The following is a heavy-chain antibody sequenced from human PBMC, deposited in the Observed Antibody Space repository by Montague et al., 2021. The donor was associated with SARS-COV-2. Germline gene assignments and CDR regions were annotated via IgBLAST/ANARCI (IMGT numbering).Heavy chain of an antibody. CDR2: INHSGST. J-gene: IGHJ5*02. Sequence: SETLSLTCAVYGGSFSGYYWSWIRQPPGKGLEWIGEINHSGSTNYNPSPKSRVTISVDTSKNQFSLKLSSVTAADTAVYYCAREKVYCSSTSCYESWFDPWGQGTLVTVSS. CDR3: AREKVYCSSTSCYESWFDP. V-gene: IGHV4-34*01. D-gene: IGHD2-2*01. CDR1: GGSFSGYY.